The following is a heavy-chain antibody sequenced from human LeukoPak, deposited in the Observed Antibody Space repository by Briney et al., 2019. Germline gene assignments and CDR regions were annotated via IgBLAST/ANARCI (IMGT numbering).Heavy chain of an antibody. CDR1: GYTFTGYY. D-gene: IGHD1-7*01. Sequence: ASVKVSCKASGYTFTGYYMHWVRQAPGQGLEWMGWINPNRGGTNYAQKFRGRVTMTRDTSISTAYMELSRLRSDDTAVYYCARVEEELELRQYYFDYWGQGTLVTVSS. V-gene: IGHV1-2*02. CDR3: ARVEEELELRQYYFDY. J-gene: IGHJ4*02. CDR2: INPNRGGT.